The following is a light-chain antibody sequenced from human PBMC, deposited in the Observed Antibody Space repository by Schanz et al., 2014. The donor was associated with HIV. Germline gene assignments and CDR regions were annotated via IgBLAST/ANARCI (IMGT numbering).Light chain of an antibody. Sequence: EIVMTQSPATLSVSPGERATLSCRASQSVSSNLAWYQQKPGQAPRLLIYGASTRATGVPDRFSGRGSGTDFTLTISRLESEDFATYYCQQYNTYPTWTFGQGTKVEIK. CDR1: QSVSSN. CDR2: GAS. J-gene: IGKJ1*01. CDR3: QQYNTYPTWT. V-gene: IGKV3D-15*01.